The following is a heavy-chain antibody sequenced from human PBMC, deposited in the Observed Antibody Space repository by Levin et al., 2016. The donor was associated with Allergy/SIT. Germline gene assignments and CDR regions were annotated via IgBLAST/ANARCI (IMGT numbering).Heavy chain of an antibody. V-gene: IGHV5-10-1*01. D-gene: IGHD3-10*01. CDR3: ATSFGSGKGDAFDF. CDR2: IDPLDSYT. J-gene: IGHJ3*01. CDR1: GYSLYEIL. Sequence: GESLKISCKASGYSLYEILHRLAAPDARTKAWSGVGKIDPLDSYTNYSPSFEGHVTISADQSITTAYLQWTGLNTSDTAMYYCATSFGSGKGDAFDFWGQGTMVIVSS.